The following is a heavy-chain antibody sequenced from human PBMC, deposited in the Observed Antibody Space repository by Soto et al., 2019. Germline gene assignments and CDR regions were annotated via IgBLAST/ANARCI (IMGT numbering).Heavy chain of an antibody. CDR2: ISAYNGNT. Sequence: QVQLVQSGAEVKKPGASVKVSCKASGYTFTSYGISWVRQAPGQGLEWMGWISAYNGNTNYAQKLQGRVTMTTDTSTSTAYMELRSLRSDDPAVYYCARDLGYDYVWGSYRGPYYYYGMDVWGQGTTVTVSS. CDR3: ARDLGYDYVWGSYRGPYYYYGMDV. D-gene: IGHD3-16*01. J-gene: IGHJ6*02. V-gene: IGHV1-18*04. CDR1: GYTFTSYG.